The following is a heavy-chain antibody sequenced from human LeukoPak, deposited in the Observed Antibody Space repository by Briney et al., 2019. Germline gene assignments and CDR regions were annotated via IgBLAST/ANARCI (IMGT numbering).Heavy chain of an antibody. Sequence: SETLSLTCTVSGGSISSYYWSWIRQPPGKGLEWIGYIYYSGSTNYNPSLKSRVTISVDTSKNQFSLKLSSVTAADTAVYYCAXXXXXCXNXVCYXWFDPWGQGTLVTVSS. CDR2: IYYSGST. CDR1: GGSISSYY. J-gene: IGHJ5*02. D-gene: IGHD2-8*01. CDR3: AXXXXXCXNXVCYXWFDP. V-gene: IGHV4-59*01.